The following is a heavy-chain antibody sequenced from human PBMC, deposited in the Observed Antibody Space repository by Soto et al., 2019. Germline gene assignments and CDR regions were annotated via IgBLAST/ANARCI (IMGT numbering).Heavy chain of an antibody. CDR3: ARLIGGWLQPNWFDP. CDR2: ISAYNGNT. CDR1: GYTFTNFG. D-gene: IGHD5-12*01. Sequence: ASVKVSCKASGYTFTNFGISWVRQAPGQGLEWMGWISAYNGNTNYAQNFQGRVTMTTDTSTSTAYMELRSLRSDDTAVYYCARLIGGWLQPNWFDPWGQGTLVTVSS. J-gene: IGHJ5*02. V-gene: IGHV1-18*01.